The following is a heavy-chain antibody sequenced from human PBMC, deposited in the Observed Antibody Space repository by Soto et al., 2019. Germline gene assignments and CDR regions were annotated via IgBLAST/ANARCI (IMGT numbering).Heavy chain of an antibody. CDR1: GFIFSHYW. CDR2: IKEDGSER. D-gene: IGHD3-10*01. V-gene: IGHV3-7*04. CDR3: ARATGADKEDY. Sequence: EVQLVESGGGLVQPGGSLRLSCAASGFIFSHYWMSWVRQAPGKGLEWVANIKEDGSERYYVDSVKGRFTISRDNAKNSLYLQMNSLRAEDTAVHYCARATGADKEDYWGQGTLVTVSS. J-gene: IGHJ4*02.